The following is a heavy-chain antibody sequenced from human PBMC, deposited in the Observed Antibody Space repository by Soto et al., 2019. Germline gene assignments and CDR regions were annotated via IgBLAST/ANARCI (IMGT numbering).Heavy chain of an antibody. Sequence: QVQLQESGPGLVKPSQTLSLTCAVSGGSLNSGGYYWSWIRQRPGKGLEWIGYMYYSGSPYYNPSLRSRLTMSVDTSKNRFSLKLSSVTAADTAVYYCARGNYGDPYYFDYWGQGIRVTVSS. J-gene: IGHJ4*02. V-gene: IGHV4-31*11. CDR3: ARGNYGDPYYFDY. CDR1: GGSLNSGGYY. D-gene: IGHD4-17*01. CDR2: MYYSGSP.